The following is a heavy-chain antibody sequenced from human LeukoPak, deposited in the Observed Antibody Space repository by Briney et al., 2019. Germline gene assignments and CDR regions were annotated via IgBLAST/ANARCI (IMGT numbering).Heavy chain of an antibody. J-gene: IGHJ4*02. Sequence: SGGSLRLSCAASGFTFSDYYMSWIRQAPGKGLEWVSYISSSGSTIYYADSVKGRFTISRDNAKNSLYLQMNSLRAEDTAVYYCAREREYYYDSSGYDYWGQGTLVTVSS. CDR3: AREREYYYDSSGYDY. D-gene: IGHD3-22*01. CDR1: GFTFSDYY. CDR2: ISSSGSTI. V-gene: IGHV3-11*01.